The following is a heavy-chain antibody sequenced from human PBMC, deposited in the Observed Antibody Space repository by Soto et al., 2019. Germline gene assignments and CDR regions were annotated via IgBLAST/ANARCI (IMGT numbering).Heavy chain of an antibody. V-gene: IGHV1-18*01. CDR3: ARDAGGGSYLAY. D-gene: IGHD1-26*01. CDR2: ISPFNGHT. CDR1: GYTFTNYV. J-gene: IGHJ4*02. Sequence: QVQLVQSGGEVKRPGASVKVSCKPSGYTFTNYVIDWVRQAPGQGLEWMGWISPFNGHTKYAQKFQGRVTLTTDTSTSIAYMELTSLRFDDTAVYYCARDAGGGSYLAYWGQGTLVTVSS.